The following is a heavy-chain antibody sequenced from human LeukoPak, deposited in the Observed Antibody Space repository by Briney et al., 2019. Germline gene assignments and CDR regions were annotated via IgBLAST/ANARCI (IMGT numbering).Heavy chain of an antibody. J-gene: IGHJ6*03. V-gene: IGHV4-61*02. D-gene: IGHD3-10*01. CDR2: IYTSGST. CDR3: ARLAWFGELPAHMDV. CDR1: GGSISSGSYY. Sequence: PSETLSLTCTVSGGSISSGSYYWSWIRQPAGKGLEWIARIYTSGSTNYNPSLKSRVTISVDTSKNQFSLKLSSVTAADTPVYYCARLAWFGELPAHMDVWGKGTTVTISS.